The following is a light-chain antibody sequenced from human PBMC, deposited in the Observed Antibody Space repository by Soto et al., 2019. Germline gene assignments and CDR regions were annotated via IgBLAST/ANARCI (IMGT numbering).Light chain of an antibody. CDR2: GAF. CDR1: QSATSNY. CDR3: QQYGSSPRT. V-gene: IGKV3-20*01. J-gene: IGKJ1*01. Sequence: EIVLTQSPGTLSLSPGERATFSCMASQSATSNYLAWYQQKPGQAPRLLIYGAFKRATGIPDRFSGSGSGTDFTLTISRMEPEDFAVYCCQQYGSSPRTFGQGTKVDI.